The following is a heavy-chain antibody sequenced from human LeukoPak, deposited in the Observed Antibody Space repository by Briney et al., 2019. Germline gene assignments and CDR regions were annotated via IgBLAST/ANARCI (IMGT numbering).Heavy chain of an antibody. J-gene: IGHJ4*02. CDR3: AKAGGELPDY. Sequence: GGSLRLSCAASGFTFSSYGMHWVRQAPGKGLEWVAVISYDGSNKYYADSVKGRFTISRDNSKNTLYLQMNSLRAEDTAVYYCAKAGGELPDYWGQGTQVTVSS. CDR2: ISYDGSNK. V-gene: IGHV3-30*18. D-gene: IGHD1-26*01. CDR1: GFTFSSYG.